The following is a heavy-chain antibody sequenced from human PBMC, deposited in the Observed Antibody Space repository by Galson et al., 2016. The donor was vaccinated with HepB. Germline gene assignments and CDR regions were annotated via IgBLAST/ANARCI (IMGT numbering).Heavy chain of an antibody. Sequence: SVKVSCKASGYTFTGYYMHWVRRAPGQGLEWMGRINPNSGGTNYAQKFQGRVTMTRDTSISTASMELSSLRSDDTAVYSCAREYYYGSGSDWGNWFDPWGQGTLVTVSS. J-gene: IGHJ5*02. CDR2: INPNSGGT. CDR1: GYTFTGYY. V-gene: IGHV1-2*06. D-gene: IGHD3-10*01. CDR3: AREYYYGSGSDWGNWFDP.